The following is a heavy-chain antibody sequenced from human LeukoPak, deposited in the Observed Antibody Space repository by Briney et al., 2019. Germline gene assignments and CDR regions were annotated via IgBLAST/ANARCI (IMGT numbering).Heavy chain of an antibody. V-gene: IGHV4-59*01. CDR2: IYYTGST. Sequence: SETLSLTCTVSGGSISSYYWSWIRQPPGQGLEWIGNIYYTGSTSYNPSLKSRVTISVDTSKNQFSLKLNSVTAADTAVYYCARAFSSGWYPYSIGGLWFDYWGQGTLVTVSS. CDR3: ARAFSSGWYPYSIGGLWFDY. CDR1: GGSISSYY. J-gene: IGHJ4*02. D-gene: IGHD6-19*01.